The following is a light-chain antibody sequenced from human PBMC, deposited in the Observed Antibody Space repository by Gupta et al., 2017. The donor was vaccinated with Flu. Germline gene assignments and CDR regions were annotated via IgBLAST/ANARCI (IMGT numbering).Light chain of an antibody. CDR2: EVH. J-gene: IGLJ2*01. CDR3: SSYAGSNIGV. Sequence: RAVTISCTGTSSDVGAYNYVSWYQQHPGKAPKLMIHEVHKRPSGVPDRFSGFKSGNTASLTVSGLQAEDEAVYYCSSYAGSNIGVFGGGTKVTVL. CDR1: SSDVGAYNY. V-gene: IGLV2-8*01.